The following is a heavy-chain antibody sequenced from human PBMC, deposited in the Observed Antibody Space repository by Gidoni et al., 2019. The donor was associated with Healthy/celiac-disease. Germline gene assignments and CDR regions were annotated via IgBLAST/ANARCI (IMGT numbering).Heavy chain of an antibody. CDR3: ARSGTPRHSGSWYPFDY. CDR1: GFSLSTSGMC. Sequence: QVTLRESGPALVKPTQTLTLTCTFSGFSLSTSGMCVSWIRQPPGKALEWLALIDWDDDKYYSTSLKTRLTISKDTSKNQVVLTMTNMDPVDTATYYCARSGTPRHSGSWYPFDYWGQGTLVTVSS. V-gene: IGHV2-70*01. D-gene: IGHD6-13*01. J-gene: IGHJ4*02. CDR2: IDWDDDK.